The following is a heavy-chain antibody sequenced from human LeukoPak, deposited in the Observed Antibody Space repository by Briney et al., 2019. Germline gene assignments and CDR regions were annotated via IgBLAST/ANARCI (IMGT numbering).Heavy chain of an antibody. Sequence: GVSVTLSCRACGFIFRNYGVICVRLARGKGLEWVSSIRGSGGTTFCGVSVKARLTIPRDISKHTVFLHVNSVRPEDGAIFHCARFQGFGDFPDSNLDYWEQG. J-gene: IGHJ4*02. V-gene: IGHV3-23*01. D-gene: IGHD3-10*01. CDR1: GFIFRNYG. CDR3: ARFQGFGDFPDSNLDY. CDR2: IRGSGGTT.